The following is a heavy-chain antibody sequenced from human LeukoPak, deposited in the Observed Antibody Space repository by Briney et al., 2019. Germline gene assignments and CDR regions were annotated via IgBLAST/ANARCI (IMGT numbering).Heavy chain of an antibody. CDR3: ARALRYYSDSSGYAFDY. V-gene: IGHV1-69*13. CDR2: IIPIFRTA. J-gene: IGHJ4*02. CDR1: GGTFRSFA. Sequence: SVKVSCKASGGTFRSFAISWVRQAPGQGLEWMGGIIPIFRTANYAQKFQGRVTITADESTSTAYMELSSLRSVDTAVYYCARALRYYSDSSGYAFDYWGQGTLVTVSS. D-gene: IGHD3-22*01.